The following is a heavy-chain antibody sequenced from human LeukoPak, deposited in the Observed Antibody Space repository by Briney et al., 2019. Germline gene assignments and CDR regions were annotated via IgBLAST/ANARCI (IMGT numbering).Heavy chain of an antibody. V-gene: IGHV3-64*01. J-gene: IGHJ4*02. Sequence: GGSLRLSCAASGFTFSSYAMHWVRQAPGKGLEYVSAISSNGGSTYYANSVKGRFTISGDNSKNTLYLQMGSLRAEDMAVYYCARAPRSDYWGQGTLVTVSS. CDR2: ISSNGGST. CDR1: GFTFSSYA. CDR3: ARAPRSDY.